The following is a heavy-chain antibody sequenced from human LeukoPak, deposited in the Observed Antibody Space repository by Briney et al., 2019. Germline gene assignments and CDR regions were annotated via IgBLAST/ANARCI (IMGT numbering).Heavy chain of an antibody. CDR3: ARGDLGYCSGGSCYGDWFDP. D-gene: IGHD2-15*01. Sequence: SETLSLTCAVYGGSFSGYYWSWIRQPPGKGLEWIGEINHSGSTNYNPSLKSRVTISVDTSKNQFSLKLSSVTAADTAVYYCARGDLGYCSGGSCYGDWFDPWGQGTLVTVSS. V-gene: IGHV4-34*01. CDR2: INHSGST. J-gene: IGHJ5*02. CDR1: GGSFSGYY.